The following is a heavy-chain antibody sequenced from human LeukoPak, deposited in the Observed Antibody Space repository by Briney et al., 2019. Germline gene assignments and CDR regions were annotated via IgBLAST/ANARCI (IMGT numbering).Heavy chain of an antibody. CDR1: GFTFSSYA. CDR3: ARDSSGLPGY. V-gene: IGHV3-30*01. D-gene: IGHD3-22*01. Sequence: GGSLRLSCAASGFTFSSYAMHWVRQAPGKGLEWVAVISYGGSNKYYADSVKGRFTISRDNSKNTLYLQMNSLRAEDTAVYYCARDSSGLPGYWGQGTLVTVSS. J-gene: IGHJ4*02. CDR2: ISYGGSNK.